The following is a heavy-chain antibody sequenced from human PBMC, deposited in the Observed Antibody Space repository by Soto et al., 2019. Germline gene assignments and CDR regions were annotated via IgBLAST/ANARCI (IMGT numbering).Heavy chain of an antibody. Sequence: EVQLVESGGGLVQPGGSLRLSCAASGFTFSRYAMHWVRQAPGKGLEYVSVISSNGGSTYYANSVKGRFTISRDNSKNTLYLQMGSLRAEDMAVYYCARNNPGSSLDYWGQGTLVTVSS. CDR1: GFTFSRYA. CDR2: ISSNGGST. CDR3: ARNNPGSSLDY. V-gene: IGHV3-64*01. D-gene: IGHD1-20*01. J-gene: IGHJ4*02.